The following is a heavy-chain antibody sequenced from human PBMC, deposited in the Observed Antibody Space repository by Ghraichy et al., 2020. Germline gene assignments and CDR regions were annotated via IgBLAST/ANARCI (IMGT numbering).Heavy chain of an antibody. J-gene: IGHJ4*02. D-gene: IGHD6-13*01. V-gene: IGHV3-23*01. CDR1: GFTFSSYA. CDR2: ITGGAGST. Sequence: RGSLRLSCAASGFTFSSYAMSWVRQAPGKGLEWVSAITGGAGSTDYADSVKGRFTISRDNSKNTLYLQMNSLKAEDTAVYYCARYSSSWYLMSHFDYWGQGTLVTVSS. CDR3: ARYSSSWYLMSHFDY.